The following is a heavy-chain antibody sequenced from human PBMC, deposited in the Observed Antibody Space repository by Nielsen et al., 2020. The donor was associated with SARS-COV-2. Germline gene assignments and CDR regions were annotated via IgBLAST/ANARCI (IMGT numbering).Heavy chain of an antibody. D-gene: IGHD3-9*01. CDR2: ISWNSGSI. J-gene: IGHJ4*02. CDR3: AKDRNHILTGYYFDY. Sequence: GGSLGLSCAASGFTFDDYAMHWVRQAPGKGLEWVSGISWNSGSIGYADSVKGRFTISRDNAKNSLYLQMNSLRAEDTALYYCAKDRNHILTGYYFDYWGQGTLVTVSS. V-gene: IGHV3-9*01. CDR1: GFTFDDYA.